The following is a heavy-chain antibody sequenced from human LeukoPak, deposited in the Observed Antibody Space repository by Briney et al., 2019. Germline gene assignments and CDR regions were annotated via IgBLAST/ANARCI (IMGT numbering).Heavy chain of an antibody. V-gene: IGHV4-31*03. CDR2: IYYSGST. Sequence: SQTLSLTCTVSGGSISSGGYYWSWIRQHPGKGLEWTGYIYYSGSTYYNPSLKSRVTIPVDTSKNQFSLKLSSVTAADTAVYYCAREVRWGNYFDYWGQGTLVTVSS. J-gene: IGHJ4*02. D-gene: IGHD3-10*01. CDR1: GGSISSGGYY. CDR3: AREVRWGNYFDY.